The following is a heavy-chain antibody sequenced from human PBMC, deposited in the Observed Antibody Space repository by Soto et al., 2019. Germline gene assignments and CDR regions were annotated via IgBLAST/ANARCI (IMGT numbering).Heavy chain of an antibody. D-gene: IGHD1-1*01. V-gene: IGHV3-53*01. CDR3: ATWHEREHAYDV. J-gene: IGHJ3*01. CDR1: GFTMSDKEY. Sequence: DVQLVESGGGLIQPGESLRLSCAAFGFTMSDKEYVAWVRQAPGKGLEWVSALYDLDGSFYAASVKGRFTTSSDSSKTTVYLQMNDLRPDDTAVYYCATWHEREHAYDVWGQGTTVTVSS. CDR2: LYDLDGS.